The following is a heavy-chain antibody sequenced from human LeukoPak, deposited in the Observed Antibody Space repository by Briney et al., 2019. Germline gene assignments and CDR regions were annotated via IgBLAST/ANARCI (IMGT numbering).Heavy chain of an antibody. Sequence: GGSLRLSCAASGFTISSYGMTWVRQAPGKGLEWVANIKQDGSEKYYVDSVKGRFTISRDNAKNSLYLQMNSLRSEDTAVYYCAADPYYYDSSGHYYAGFDPWGQGTLVTVSS. J-gene: IGHJ5*02. CDR3: AADPYYYDSSGHYYAGFDP. D-gene: IGHD3-22*01. CDR1: GFTISSYG. V-gene: IGHV3-7*03. CDR2: IKQDGSEK.